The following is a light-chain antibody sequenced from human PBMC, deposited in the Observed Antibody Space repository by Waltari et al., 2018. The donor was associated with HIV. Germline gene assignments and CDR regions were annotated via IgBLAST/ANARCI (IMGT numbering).Light chain of an antibody. CDR3: QQFKTYPLT. V-gene: IGKV1-9*01. CDR1: QGIRNS. J-gene: IGKJ3*01. Sequence: DIQLTQSPSFLSASVGDRFTFTCRASQGIRNSLAWYQQRPGKAPNLLIYAASTLHSGVPSRFSGSGSGTDFTLTISSLQPEDFATYYCQQFKTYPLTFGPGTKVYVK. CDR2: AAS.